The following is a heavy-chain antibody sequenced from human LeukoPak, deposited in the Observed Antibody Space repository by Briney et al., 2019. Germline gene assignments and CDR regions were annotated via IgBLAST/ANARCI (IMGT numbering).Heavy chain of an antibody. CDR1: GYTFTSYG. D-gene: IGHD6-13*01. Sequence: ASVKVSCKASGYTFTSYGISWVRQAPGQGLEWMGWISVYNDNTNYVQKLQGRVTMTTDTSTSTAYMELRSLRSDDTAVYYCARRIAAAAFDIWGQGTMVTVSS. J-gene: IGHJ3*02. CDR2: ISVYNDNT. CDR3: ARRIAAAAFDI. V-gene: IGHV1-18*01.